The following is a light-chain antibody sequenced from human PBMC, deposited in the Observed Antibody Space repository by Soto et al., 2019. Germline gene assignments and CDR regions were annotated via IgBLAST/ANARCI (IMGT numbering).Light chain of an antibody. CDR2: ATS. J-gene: IGKJ1*01. CDR1: QDISNL. V-gene: IGKV1-12*01. Sequence: DIRMTQSPSFVSAAVGDRVTLSCRASQDISNLLAWYQQKPGKAPTLLIYATSNLQRGVPSRFSGSGSGTDFTLTISGLQPEDFATYYCQQASSFPRTFGQGAKVDIK. CDR3: QQASSFPRT.